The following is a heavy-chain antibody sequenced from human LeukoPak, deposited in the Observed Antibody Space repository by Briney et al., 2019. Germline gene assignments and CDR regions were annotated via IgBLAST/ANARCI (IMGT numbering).Heavy chain of an antibody. D-gene: IGHD3-10*02. CDR2: IGGSGDKT. J-gene: IGHJ6*04. V-gene: IGHV3-23*01. CDR1: GFTFSSYA. CDR3: AELGITMIGGV. Sequence: GGSLRLSCAASGFTFSSYAMTWVRQAPGKGLEWVSGIGGSGDKTYYADSVKGRFTISRDNAKNSLYLQMNSLRAEDTAVYYCAELGITMIGGVWGKGTTVTISS.